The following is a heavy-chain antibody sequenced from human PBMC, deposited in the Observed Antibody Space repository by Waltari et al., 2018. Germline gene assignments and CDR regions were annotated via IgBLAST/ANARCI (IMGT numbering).Heavy chain of an antibody. CDR1: GFTFSSYA. D-gene: IGHD3-22*01. J-gene: IGHJ4*02. V-gene: IGHV3-30-3*01. Sequence: QVQLVESGGGVVQPGRSLRLSCAASGFTFSSYALHWVRQAPGKGLEWVAVISYDGSNKDYADSVKGRFTISRDNSKNTLYLQMNSLRAEDTAVYYCARDRHSSGYLPDYWAREPWSPSPQ. CDR2: ISYDGSNK. CDR3: ARDRHSSGYLPDY.